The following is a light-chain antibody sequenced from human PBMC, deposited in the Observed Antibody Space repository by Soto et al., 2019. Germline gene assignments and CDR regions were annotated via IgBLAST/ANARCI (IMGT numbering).Light chain of an antibody. CDR3: QQYAGSPST. V-gene: IGKV3-20*01. CDR1: QTVTSNY. Sequence: EIVLTQSPGTLSLSPGERATLSCRASQTVTSNYLAWYRRKPGQAPRLLIYGASSRATDIPDRFSGSGSGTDFTLTITRLEPEDFAVYFCQQYAGSPSTFGQGTKVEIK. J-gene: IGKJ1*01. CDR2: GAS.